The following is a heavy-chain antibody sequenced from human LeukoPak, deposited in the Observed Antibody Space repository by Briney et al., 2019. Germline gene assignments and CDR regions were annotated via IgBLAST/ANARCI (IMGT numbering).Heavy chain of an antibody. J-gene: IGHJ6*03. CDR1: GGSFSGYY. CDR3: AALRGGSGSYYYYMDV. Sequence: SDTLSLTCAVYGGSFSGYYWTWIRQTPEKGLEWIGEMNPSGSTSYNPSLKSRVTISVDTSKNQFSLRLSSVTAADTAVYYCAALRGGSGSYYYYMDVWGKGTTVTVSS. V-gene: IGHV4-34*01. D-gene: IGHD3-10*01. CDR2: MNPSGST.